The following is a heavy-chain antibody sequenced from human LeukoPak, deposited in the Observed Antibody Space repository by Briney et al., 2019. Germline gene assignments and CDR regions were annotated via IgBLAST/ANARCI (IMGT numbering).Heavy chain of an antibody. J-gene: IGHJ5*02. CDR2: INPNSGGT. D-gene: IGHD1-20*01. CDR1: GYTFTGYY. Sequence: ASVKVSCKASGYTFTGYYMHWVRQAPGQGLEWLGWINPNSGGTNYAQKFQGRVTMTRDMSTSTVYMELSSLRSEDTAVYYCARGLVITGTTRSWFDPWGQGTLVTVSS. CDR3: ARGLVITGTTRSWFDP. V-gene: IGHV1-2*02.